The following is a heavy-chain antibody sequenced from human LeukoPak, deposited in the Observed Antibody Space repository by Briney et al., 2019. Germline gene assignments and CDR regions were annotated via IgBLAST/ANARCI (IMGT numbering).Heavy chain of an antibody. V-gene: IGHV3-21*01. D-gene: IGHD4-23*01. CDR2: ISSSSSYI. J-gene: IGHJ4*02. CDR3: ARAKNDYGGRLKYDY. Sequence: PGGSLRLSCAASGFTFSSYSMNWVRQAPGKGLEWVSSISSSSSYIYYADSVKGRFTISRDNAKNSLYLQMNSLRAEDTAVYYCARAKNDYGGRLKYDYWGQGTLVTVSS. CDR1: GFTFSSYS.